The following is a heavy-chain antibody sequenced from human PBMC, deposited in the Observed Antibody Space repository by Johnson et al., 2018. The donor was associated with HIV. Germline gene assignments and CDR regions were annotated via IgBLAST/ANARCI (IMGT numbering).Heavy chain of an antibody. D-gene: IGHD1-26*01. J-gene: IGHJ3*02. CDR3: AKEPAVGYSGSFSGGFDI. Sequence: QVQLVESGGGVVQPGRSLRLSCAASGFTFTNYGMHWVRQAPGKGLEWVAVISYDGSNEHYTDSVGGRFTISRDNSKNTLHLQMNSLRAEDTAVYYCAKEPAVGYSGSFSGGFDIWGQGTMVTVSS. V-gene: IGHV3-30*18. CDR2: ISYDGSNE. CDR1: GFTFTNYG.